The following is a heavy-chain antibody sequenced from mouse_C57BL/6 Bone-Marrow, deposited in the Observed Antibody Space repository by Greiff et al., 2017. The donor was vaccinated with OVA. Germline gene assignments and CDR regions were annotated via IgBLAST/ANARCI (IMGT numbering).Heavy chain of an antibody. J-gene: IGHJ2*01. V-gene: IGHV1-15*01. CDR2: IDPETGGT. D-gene: IGHD1-1*01. CDR3: TREDTVVATDFDY. Sequence: VQLQQSWAELVRPGASVTLSCKASGYTFTDYEMHWVKQTPVHGLEWIGAIDPETGGTAYNQKFKGKAILTADKSSSTAYMELRSLTSEDSAVYYCTREDTVVATDFDYWGQGTTLTVSS. CDR1: GYTFTDYE.